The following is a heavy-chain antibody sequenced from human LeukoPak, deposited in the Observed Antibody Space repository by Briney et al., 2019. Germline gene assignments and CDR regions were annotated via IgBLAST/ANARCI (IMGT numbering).Heavy chain of an antibody. CDR3: AKEALRGAYDC. CDR1: GFTFSGSA. D-gene: IGHD4/OR15-4a*01. Sequence: GGSPRLSCAVSGFTFSGSAIHWVRQASGRGLEWVARIRSKTNDYATAYAASVRGRFTVSRDDSENTAYLQMNSLKTEDTAVYYCAKEALRGAYDCWGQGTLVTVSS. V-gene: IGHV3-73*01. J-gene: IGHJ4*02. CDR2: IRSKTNDYAT.